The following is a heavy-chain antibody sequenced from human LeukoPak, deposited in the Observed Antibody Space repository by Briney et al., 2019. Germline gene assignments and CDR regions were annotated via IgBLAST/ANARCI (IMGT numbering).Heavy chain of an antibody. V-gene: IGHV3-9*01. CDR2: ISWNSGSI. Sequence: SLRLSCAASGFTFSSYAMHWVRQAPGKGLEWVSGISWNSGSIGYADSVKGRFTISRDNAKNSLYLQMNSLRAEDTALYYCAKLAAAGKREYDYWGQGTLVTVSS. CDR3: AKLAAAGKREYDY. J-gene: IGHJ4*02. CDR1: GFTFSSYA. D-gene: IGHD6-13*01.